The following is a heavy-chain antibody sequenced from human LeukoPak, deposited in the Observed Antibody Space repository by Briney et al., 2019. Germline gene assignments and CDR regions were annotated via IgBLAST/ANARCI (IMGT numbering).Heavy chain of an antibody. CDR1: GFTFSNYW. J-gene: IGHJ4*02. CDR3: ARDKVTY. V-gene: IGHV3-7*01. Sequence: QPGGSLTLSCAASGFTFSNYWMSWVRQAPGKGLEWVAHINKDGSEKYYVDSVKGQFTIPRDNAKNSLYLQMNSLRVEDTAVYYCARDKVTYWGQGTLVTVSS. CDR2: INKDGSEK.